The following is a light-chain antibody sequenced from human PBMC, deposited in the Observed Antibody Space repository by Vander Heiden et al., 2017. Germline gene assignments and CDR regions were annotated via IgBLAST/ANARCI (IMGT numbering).Light chain of an antibody. V-gene: IGKV1-5*01. CDR1: QIISSW. J-gene: IGKJ1*01. CDR3: QQYNSYPGT. CDR2: DAS. Sequence: DIQMTQPSSTLSSSVGDRVTTPCPASQIISSWLAWHQQKAGKAPRLLIYDASSLESGFPARISGSGYGTEDTLTINSLQPDDCAIYYCQQYNSYPGTFGQGTKVEIK.